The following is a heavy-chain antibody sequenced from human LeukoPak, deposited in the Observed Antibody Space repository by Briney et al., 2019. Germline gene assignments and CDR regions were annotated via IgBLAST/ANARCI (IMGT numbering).Heavy chain of an antibody. V-gene: IGHV3-33*01. CDR3: ARGQNRDSSGWNEIFDY. D-gene: IGHD6-19*01. CDR1: GFTFSSYG. Sequence: PGRSLRLSCAASGFTFSSYGMHWARQAPGKGLEWVAVIWYDGSNKYYADSVKGRFTISRDNSKNTLYLQMNSLRAEDTAVYYCARGQNRDSSGWNEIFDYWGQGTLVTVSS. J-gene: IGHJ4*02. CDR2: IWYDGSNK.